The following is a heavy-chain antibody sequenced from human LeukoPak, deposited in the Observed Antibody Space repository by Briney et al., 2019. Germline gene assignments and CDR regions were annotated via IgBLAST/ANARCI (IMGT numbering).Heavy chain of an antibody. CDR2: IYYSGST. CDR1: GGSISSYY. J-gene: IGHJ4*02. Sequence: SETLSLTCTVSGGSISSYYWSWIRQPPGKGLEWIGYIYYSGSTNYNPSLKSRVTISVDTSKNQFSLKLSSVTAADTAVYYCARGGGGYYLYYFDYWGQGTLVTVSS. V-gene: IGHV4-59*01. CDR3: ARGGGGYYLYYFDY. D-gene: IGHD3-3*01.